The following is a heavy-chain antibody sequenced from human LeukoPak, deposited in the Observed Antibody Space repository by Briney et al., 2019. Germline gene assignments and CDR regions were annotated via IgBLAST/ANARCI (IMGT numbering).Heavy chain of an antibody. CDR1: GGTFSSYA. D-gene: IGHD3-22*01. J-gene: IGHJ3*02. CDR3: ATGLTYDSSGYYYGNAFDI. V-gene: IGHV1-69*01. Sequence: ASVKVSCKASGGTFSSYAISWVRQAPGQGLEWMGGIIPIFGTANYAQKFQGRVTITADESTSTAYMELSSLRSEDTAVYYCATGLTYDSSGYYYGNAFDIWGQGTMVTVSS. CDR2: IIPIFGTA.